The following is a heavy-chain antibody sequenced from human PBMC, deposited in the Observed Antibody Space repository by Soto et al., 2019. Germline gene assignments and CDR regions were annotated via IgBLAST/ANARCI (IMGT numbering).Heavy chain of an antibody. CDR2: IYYSGST. J-gene: IGHJ6*02. CDR3: ARGLPPTAYYYYYGMDV. CDR1: GGSISSYY. Sequence: QVQLQESGPGLVKPSETLSLTCTVSGGSISSYYWSWIRQPPGKGLEWIGYIYYSGSTNYNPSLKRRVPISVDTSKNQFSLKLSAVTAADTAVYYCARGLPPTAYYYYYGMDVWGQGTTVTVSS. D-gene: IGHD4-17*01. V-gene: IGHV4-59*01.